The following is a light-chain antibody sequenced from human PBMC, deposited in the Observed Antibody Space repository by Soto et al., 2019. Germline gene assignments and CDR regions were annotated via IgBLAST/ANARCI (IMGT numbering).Light chain of an antibody. J-gene: IGLJ2*01. Sequence: QSVLTQPPSVSGAPGQRVTISCTGSSSNIGAGYDVHWYQQVPGTAPKLLIYGNSNRPSGVPDRFSGSKSGTSASLAITGLQAEDEADYYGQSYDSSLSGLFGGGTQLTVL. CDR2: GNS. V-gene: IGLV1-40*01. CDR1: SSNIGAGYD. CDR3: QSYDSSLSGL.